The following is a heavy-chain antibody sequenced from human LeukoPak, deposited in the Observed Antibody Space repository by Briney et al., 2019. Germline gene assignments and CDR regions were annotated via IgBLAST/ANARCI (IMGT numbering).Heavy chain of an antibody. V-gene: IGHV4-34*01. J-gene: IGHJ6*02. CDR2: INHSGST. Sequence: SETLSLTCAVYGGSFSGYYWSWIRQPPGKGLEWIGEINHSGSTNYNPSLKSRVTISVDTSKNQFSLKLSSVTAADTAVYYCARWKVRRLKTTVTTLSYYGMDVWGQGTTVTVSS. D-gene: IGHD4-17*01. CDR3: ARWKVRRLKTTVTTLSYYGMDV. CDR1: GGSFSGYY.